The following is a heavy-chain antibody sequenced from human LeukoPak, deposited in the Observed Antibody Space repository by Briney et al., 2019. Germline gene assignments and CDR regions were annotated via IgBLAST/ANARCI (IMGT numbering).Heavy chain of an antibody. CDR3: ASHSSGWYEYYFDY. CDR1: EYTFTGYY. D-gene: IGHD6-19*01. V-gene: IGHV1-2*02. Sequence: ASVKVSCKASEYTFTGYYVHWVRQAPGQGLEWIGWINPNSGGTNYAQKFQGRVTMTRDTSISTAYMELSRLRSDDTAVYYCASHSSGWYEYYFDYWGQGTLVTVSS. CDR2: INPNSGGT. J-gene: IGHJ4*02.